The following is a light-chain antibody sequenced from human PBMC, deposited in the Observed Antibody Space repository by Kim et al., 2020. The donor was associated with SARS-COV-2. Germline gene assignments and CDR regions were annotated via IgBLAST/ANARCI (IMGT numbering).Light chain of an antibody. CDR2: GAS. CDR3: QQYNNWRT. Sequence: SVSPGETATRSCRASQSVSSNLAWYQQKPGQAPRLLIYGASTRATGIPARFSGSGSGTEFTLTISSLQSEDFAVYYCQQYNNWRTFGQGTKVEIK. CDR1: QSVSSN. V-gene: IGKV3-15*01. J-gene: IGKJ1*01.